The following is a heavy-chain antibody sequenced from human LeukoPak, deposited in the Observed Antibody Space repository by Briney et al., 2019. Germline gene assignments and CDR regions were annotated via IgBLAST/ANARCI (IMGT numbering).Heavy chain of an antibody. V-gene: IGHV3-11*04. Sequence: GGSLRLSCSASGFRFSDYYMSWIRQAPGKGLEYLSHICERGISIYYADSVKGRFSISRDNAKTSLYLQMNSLSGEDRAVYYCARQSAVAGSKDWYFDLGGRGTLVTVSS. J-gene: IGHJ2*01. CDR1: GFRFSDYY. D-gene: IGHD6-19*01. CDR3: ARQSAVAGSKDWYFDL. CDR2: ICERGISI.